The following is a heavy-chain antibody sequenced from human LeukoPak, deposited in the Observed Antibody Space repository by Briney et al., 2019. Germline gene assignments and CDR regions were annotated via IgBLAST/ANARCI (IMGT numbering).Heavy chain of an antibody. CDR2: SYYSGST. CDR1: GGSISSSSYY. Sequence: SETLSLTCTVSGGSISSSSYYWGWIRQPPGKGLKWMGRSYYSGSTYYNPSLKSRVTISVDTSKNQFSLKLSSVTAADTAVYYCARPGLSRIAVAGSRDYWGQGTLVTVSS. V-gene: IGHV4-39*01. CDR3: ARPGLSRIAVAGSRDY. D-gene: IGHD6-19*01. J-gene: IGHJ4*02.